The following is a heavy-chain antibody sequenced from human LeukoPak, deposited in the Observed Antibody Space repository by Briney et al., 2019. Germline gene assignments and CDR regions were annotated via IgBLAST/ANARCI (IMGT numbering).Heavy chain of an antibody. D-gene: IGHD6-19*01. CDR1: GGSISSNY. Sequence: PSETLSLTCTVSGGSISSNYWSWIRQPPGKGLEWIGYIYDSGTTNYNPSLKSRATISEDMSKSQFSLKVRSVTAADTAVYYCARSTGGWSYFDHWGQGILVTVSS. CDR2: IYDSGTT. CDR3: ARSTGGWSYFDH. V-gene: IGHV4-59*01. J-gene: IGHJ4*02.